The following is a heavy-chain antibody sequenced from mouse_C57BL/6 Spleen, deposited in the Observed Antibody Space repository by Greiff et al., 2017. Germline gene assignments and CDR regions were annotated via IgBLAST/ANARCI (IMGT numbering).Heavy chain of an antibody. Sequence: VMLVESGAELVRPGTSVKMSCKASGYTFTNYWIGWAKQRPGHGLEWIGDIYPGGGYTNYNEKFKGKATLTADKSSSTAYMQFSSLTSEDSAIYYCARCRYGNPFDYWGQGTTLTVSS. CDR1: GYTFTNYW. V-gene: IGHV1-63*01. CDR3: ARCRYGNPFDY. J-gene: IGHJ2*01. CDR2: IYPGGGYT. D-gene: IGHD1-1*01.